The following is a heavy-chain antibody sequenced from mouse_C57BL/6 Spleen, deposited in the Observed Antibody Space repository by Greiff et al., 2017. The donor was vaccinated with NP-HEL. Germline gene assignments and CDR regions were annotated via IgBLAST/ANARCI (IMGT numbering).Heavy chain of an antibody. D-gene: IGHD4-1*01. Sequence: EVQVVESGEGLVKPGGSLKLSCAASGFTFSSYAMSWVRQTPEKRLEWVAYISSGGDYIYYADTVKGRFTISRDNARNTLYLQMSSLKSEDTAMYYCTRDDLGLAWFAYWGQGTLVTVSA. CDR1: GFTFSSYA. V-gene: IGHV5-9-1*02. CDR2: ISSGGDYI. J-gene: IGHJ3*01. CDR3: TRDDLGLAWFAY.